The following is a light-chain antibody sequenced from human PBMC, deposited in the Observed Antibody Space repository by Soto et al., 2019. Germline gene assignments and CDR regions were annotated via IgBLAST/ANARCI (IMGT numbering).Light chain of an antibody. CDR2: RAS. CDR3: QHYNNWPQIT. V-gene: IGKV3-15*01. J-gene: IGKJ5*01. CDR1: QSVGSN. Sequence: DIVMTQSPDSLAVSPGERATLSCRASQSVGSNLAWYQQKPGQAPRLLIHRASTRATGVPARFSGSGSGTQFTLTISSLQSEDFAVYYCQHYNNWPQITFGQGTRLEIK.